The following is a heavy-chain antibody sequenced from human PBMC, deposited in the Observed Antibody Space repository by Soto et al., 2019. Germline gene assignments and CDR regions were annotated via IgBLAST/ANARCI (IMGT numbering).Heavy chain of an antibody. CDR1: GGAMSIDP. CDR3: ARDYYDSSGYWFDP. J-gene: IGHJ5*02. Sequence: WEDCGGAMSIDPVGCRRLAPGQGLEWMGGIIPIFGTANYAQKFQGRVTITADESTSTAYMELSSLRSEDTAVYYCARDYYDSSGYWFDPWGQGTLVTVSS. D-gene: IGHD3-22*01. CDR2: IIPIFGTA. V-gene: IGHV1-69*01.